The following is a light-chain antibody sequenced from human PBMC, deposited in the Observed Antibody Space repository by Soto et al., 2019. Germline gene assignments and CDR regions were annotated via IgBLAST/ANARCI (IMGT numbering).Light chain of an antibody. CDR3: QHYNSYSEA. V-gene: IGKV1-5*03. J-gene: IGKJ1*01. CDR2: KAS. Sequence: DIQMTQSPSTLSGSVGVRVTITCRASQTISSWLAWYQQKPGKAPKLLIYKASTLKSGVPSRFSGSGSGTEFTLTISRLQPDDFAPYYCQHYNSYSEAFGQGTKVALK. CDR1: QTISSW.